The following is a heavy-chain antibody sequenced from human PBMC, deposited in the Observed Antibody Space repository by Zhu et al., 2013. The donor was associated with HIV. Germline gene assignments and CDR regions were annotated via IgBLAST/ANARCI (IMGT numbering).Heavy chain of an antibody. CDR3: ARGTKYYDIMTGYYRGAFDY. V-gene: IGHV1-8*01. Sequence: QVQLVQSGAEVKKPGASVKVSCKASGYTFTNYDINWVRQATGQGLEWMGWMNPNSGDTGLAQKFQGRVIMTRNISIRTAYMELSSLRSEDTAVYYCARGTKYYDIMTGYYRGAFDYLGPRDNGHRLF. D-gene: IGHD3-9*01. CDR1: GYTFTNYD. J-gene: IGHJ3*02. CDR2: MNPNSGDT.